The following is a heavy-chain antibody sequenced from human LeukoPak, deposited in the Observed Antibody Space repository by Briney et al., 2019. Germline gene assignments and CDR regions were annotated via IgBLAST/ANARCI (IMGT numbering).Heavy chain of an antibody. CDR1: GGSISGSSYY. J-gene: IGHJ4*02. CDR3: ARLRGAMTPVTSDFDY. Sequence: PSETLSLTCTVSGGSISGSSYYWAWIRQPPGKGLEWIGSGFYSGSAYYNPSLKSRVTISVDTSKNQFSLNQSSVTAADTAVYYCARLRGAMTPVTSDFDYWGQGTLVTVSS. V-gene: IGHV4-39*01. CDR2: GFYSGSA. D-gene: IGHD4-17*01.